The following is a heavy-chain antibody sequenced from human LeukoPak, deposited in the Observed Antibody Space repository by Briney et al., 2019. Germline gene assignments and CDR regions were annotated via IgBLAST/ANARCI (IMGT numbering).Heavy chain of an antibody. D-gene: IGHD3-22*01. CDR1: GGTISGYH. V-gene: IGHV4-59*01. CDR2: IYYSGST. CDR3: ARTRGGSVYSYFDY. J-gene: IGHJ4*02. Sequence: SETLSLTCTVSGGTISGYHWSWIRQPPGKGLEWIGYIYYSGSTSYNPSLKSRVTISVDTSKDQFSLKLTSVTAADTAVYYCARTRGGSVYSYFDYWGQGTLVTVSS.